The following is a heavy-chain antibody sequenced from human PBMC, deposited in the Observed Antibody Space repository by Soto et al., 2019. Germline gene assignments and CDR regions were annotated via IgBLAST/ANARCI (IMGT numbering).Heavy chain of an antibody. CDR2: ISTYNGNT. D-gene: IGHD2-15*01. Sequence: QVQLVQCGAEVKKPGASVKVSCKASGYTCTSYGISWVRQAPGQGLEWMGWISTYNGNTNYAQKLQGRVTMTTDTSISTASMEQRSLRYDDTAVYYCARAKGRDEEEGVGFWGQGTLVTVSS. J-gene: IGHJ4*02. CDR3: ARAKGRDEEEGVGF. CDR1: GYTCTSYG. V-gene: IGHV1-18*01.